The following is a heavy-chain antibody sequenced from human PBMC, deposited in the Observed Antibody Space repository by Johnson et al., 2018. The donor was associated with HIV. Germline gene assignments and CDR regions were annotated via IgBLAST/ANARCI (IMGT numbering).Heavy chain of an antibody. CDR1: GFTFNTYW. J-gene: IGHJ3*02. V-gene: IGHV3-7*02. Sequence: EVQLVESGGGLVQPGGSLRLSCAASGFTFNTYWLTWVRQVPGKGLEWVANIKEDGSEKYYVDSVKGRFTISRDNSKNTLYLQMNSLRAEDTAAYYCARSCRDGYTCNAFDIWGQGTMVTVSS. D-gene: IGHD5-24*01. CDR3: ARSCRDGYTCNAFDI. CDR2: IKEDGSEK.